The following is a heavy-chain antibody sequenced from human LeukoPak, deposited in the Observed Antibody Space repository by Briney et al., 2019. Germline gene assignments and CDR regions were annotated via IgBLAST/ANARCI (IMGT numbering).Heavy chain of an antibody. CDR3: ARDRGPNTAMVPTYNWFDP. Sequence: GGSLRLSCAASGFTVSSNYMSWVRQAPGKGLEWVSVIYSGGSTYYADSVKGRFTISRDNSKNTLYLQMNSLRAEDTAVYYCARDRGPNTAMVPTYNWFDPWGQGTLVTVSS. CDR2: IYSGGST. V-gene: IGHV3-53*01. D-gene: IGHD5-18*01. CDR1: GFTVSSNY. J-gene: IGHJ5*02.